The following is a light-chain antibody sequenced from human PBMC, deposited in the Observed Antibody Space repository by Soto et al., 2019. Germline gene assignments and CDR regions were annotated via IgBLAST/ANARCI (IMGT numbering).Light chain of an antibody. V-gene: IGLV3-25*03. Sequence: SYELTQPPSVPVSPGQTARITCSGDALPKQYAYWYQQQPGQAPVLVIYKDNERPSGIPERFSGSTSGTTVTLTISGVQAEDEAYYYCQSADSSATYVVFGGGTQLTVL. CDR3: QSADSSATYVV. CDR2: KDN. J-gene: IGLJ2*01. CDR1: ALPKQY.